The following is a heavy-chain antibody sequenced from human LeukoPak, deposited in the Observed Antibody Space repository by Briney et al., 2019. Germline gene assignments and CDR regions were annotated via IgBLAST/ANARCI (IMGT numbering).Heavy chain of an antibody. D-gene: IGHD2-15*01. CDR2: INHSGST. V-gene: IGHV4-34*01. Sequence: SETLSLTCAVYGGSFSGYYWSWIRQPPGKGLEWIGEINHSGSTNYNPSLKSRVTISVDTSKNQFSLKLSSVTAADTAVYCCARGSSLYSSGGSCYPNWFDPWGQGTLVTVSS. CDR1: GGSFSGYY. J-gene: IGHJ5*02. CDR3: ARGSSLYSSGGSCYPNWFDP.